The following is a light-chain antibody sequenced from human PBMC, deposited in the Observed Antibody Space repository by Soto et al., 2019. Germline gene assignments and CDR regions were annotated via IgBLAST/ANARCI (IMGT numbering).Light chain of an antibody. CDR1: SSDVGGYNY. Sequence: QSVLTQPASVSGSPGQSITMSCTGTSSDVGGYNYVSWYQHHPGKAPKLMISEVSNRPSGISDRFSGSKSGNTASLTISGLQAEDEANYYCSSYTGSSSYVVFGGGTQLTVL. J-gene: IGLJ2*01. CDR3: SSYTGSSSYVV. CDR2: EVS. V-gene: IGLV2-14*01.